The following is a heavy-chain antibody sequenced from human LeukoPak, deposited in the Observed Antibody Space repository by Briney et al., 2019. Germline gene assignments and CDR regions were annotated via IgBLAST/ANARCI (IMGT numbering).Heavy chain of an antibody. CDR1: GFSLSTSGMC. Sequence: SGPTLLNPTPTLTLTCTFSGFSLSTSGMCVSWIRQPPGKALEWLARIDWDDDKYYSTSLKTRLTISKDTSKNQVVLTMTNMDPVDTATYYCARTHFDWLSTYFDYWGQGTLVTVSS. CDR2: IDWDDDK. D-gene: IGHD3-9*01. J-gene: IGHJ4*02. CDR3: ARTHFDWLSTYFDY. V-gene: IGHV2-70*11.